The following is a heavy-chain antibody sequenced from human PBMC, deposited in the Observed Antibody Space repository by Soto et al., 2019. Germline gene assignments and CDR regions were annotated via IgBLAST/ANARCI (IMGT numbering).Heavy chain of an antibody. Sequence: ASVKVSCKASGGTFSSYAISWVRQAPGQGLEWMGGIIPIFGTANYAQKFQGRVTITADESTSTAYMELSSLRSEDTAVYYCAREGGYYDFGVEAFDIWGQGTMVTVSS. CDR1: GGTFSSYA. J-gene: IGHJ3*02. CDR3: AREGGYYDFGVEAFDI. D-gene: IGHD3-3*01. V-gene: IGHV1-69*13. CDR2: IIPIFGTA.